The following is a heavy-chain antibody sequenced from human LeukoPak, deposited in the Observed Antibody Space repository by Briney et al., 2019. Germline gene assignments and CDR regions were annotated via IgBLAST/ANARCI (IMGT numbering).Heavy chain of an antibody. CDR3: AIIDDYGDYGGY. CDR2: ISGSGGST. J-gene: IGHJ4*02. Sequence: GGSQRLSCAASGFTFSSYAMSWVRQAPGKGLEWVSAISGSGGSTYYADSVKGRFTISRDNSKNTLYLQMNSLRAEDTAVYYCAIIDDYGDYGGYWGQGTLVTVSS. CDR1: GFTFSSYA. V-gene: IGHV3-23*01. D-gene: IGHD4-17*01.